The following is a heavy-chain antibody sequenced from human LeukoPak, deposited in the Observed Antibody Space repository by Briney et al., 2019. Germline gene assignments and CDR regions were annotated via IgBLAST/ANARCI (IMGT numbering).Heavy chain of an antibody. Sequence: SETLSLTCTVSGGSISSGDYYWSWIRQPPGKGLEWIGYIYYSGSTYYNPSPKSRVTISVDTSKNQFSLKLSSVTAADTAVYYCARGVGTGPVDYWGQGTLVTVSS. CDR1: GGSISSGDYY. J-gene: IGHJ4*02. CDR2: IYYSGST. V-gene: IGHV4-30-4*08. D-gene: IGHD4-23*01. CDR3: ARGVGTGPVDY.